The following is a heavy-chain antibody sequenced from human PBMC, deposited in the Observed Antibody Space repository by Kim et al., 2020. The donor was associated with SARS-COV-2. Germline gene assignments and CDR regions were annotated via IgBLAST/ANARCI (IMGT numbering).Heavy chain of an antibody. J-gene: IGHJ4*02. D-gene: IGHD1-7*01. CDR1: GFTFSDYA. Sequence: GGSLRLSCLASGFTFSDYAIHWVRRAPGMGLQYVSATTGDGGGSFYADSVKDRFSIFRDNSKNTLFLQMSCLRIEDTAIYYCVRYGRNYGAVHWGQGTLVSVS. CDR3: VRYGRNYGAVH. CDR2: TTGDGGGS. V-gene: IGHV3-64D*06.